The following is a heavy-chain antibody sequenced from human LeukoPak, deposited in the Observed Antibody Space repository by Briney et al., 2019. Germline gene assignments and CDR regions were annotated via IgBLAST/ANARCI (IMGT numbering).Heavy chain of an antibody. D-gene: IGHD3-22*01. V-gene: IGHV3-53*01. CDR1: GFTVSSNY. CDR2: IYSGGST. CDR3: ATQRGRSSGHYPPSY. J-gene: IGHJ4*02. Sequence: GGSLRLSCAASGFTVSSNYMSWVRQAPGRGLECVSVIYSGGSTYYADSVKGRFTISRDNSKNTLYLQMNSLRAEDTAVYYCATQRGRSSGHYPPSYWGQGTLVTVSS.